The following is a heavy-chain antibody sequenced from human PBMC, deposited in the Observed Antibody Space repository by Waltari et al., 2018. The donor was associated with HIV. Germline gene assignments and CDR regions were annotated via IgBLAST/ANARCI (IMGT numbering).Heavy chain of an antibody. V-gene: IGHV3-30*18. Sequence: QVQLVESGGGVVQPGRSVRISCAASGFSFFTYGMPWVRQAPGKGLEWVAVISYDGGHQYYAESVKGRFTISRDDSKNTLYLDMKSLRPEDTAVYLCAKSVAVANMYYYYGMDVWGPGTTVTVSS. J-gene: IGHJ6*02. CDR2: ISYDGGHQ. CDR3: AKSVAVANMYYYYGMDV. D-gene: IGHD6-19*01. CDR1: GFSFFTYG.